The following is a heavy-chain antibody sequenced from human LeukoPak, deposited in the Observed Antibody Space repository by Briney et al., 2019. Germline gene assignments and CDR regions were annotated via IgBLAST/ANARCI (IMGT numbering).Heavy chain of an antibody. V-gene: IGHV4-34*01. CDR1: GGSFSGYY. J-gene: IGHJ4*02. D-gene: IGHD6-13*01. CDR2: INHSGST. CDR3: ARGRGSYSGYSSSWYYFDY. Sequence: SETLSLTCAVYGGSFSGYYWSWIRQPPGKGLEWIGEINHSGSTNCNPSLKSRVTISVDTSKNQFSLKLSSVTAADTAVYYCARGRGSYSGYSSSWYYFDYWGQGTLVTVSS.